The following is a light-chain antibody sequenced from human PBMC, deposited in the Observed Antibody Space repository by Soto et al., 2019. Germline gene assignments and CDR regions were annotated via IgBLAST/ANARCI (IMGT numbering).Light chain of an antibody. V-gene: IGKV1-39*01. J-gene: IGKJ1*01. CDR2: AAS. Sequence: DIQMTQSTSSLSASVGDRVTIPCRASQTISRNLNWYQQKPGKAPKLLIYAASSLQSGVPSRFSGSGSGTEFTLTISSLQPGDFATYYCQHYNSYSPWTFGQGTKVDI. CDR1: QTISRN. CDR3: QHYNSYSPWT.